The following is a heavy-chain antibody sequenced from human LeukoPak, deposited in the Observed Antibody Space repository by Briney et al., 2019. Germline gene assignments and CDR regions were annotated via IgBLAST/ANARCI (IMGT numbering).Heavy chain of an antibody. CDR1: EFPFTRAW. CDR3: TTCGYDRCGAFDI. CDR2: IKSKTDGGTT. V-gene: IGHV3-15*01. D-gene: IGHD5-12*01. Sequence: PGGSLRLSCAVSEFPFTRAWMTWVDQAPGKGLEWVGRIKSKTDGGTTDYAAPVKGRFSISRDDSKNTLYLQMNSLETEDTAMYYCTTCGYDRCGAFDIWGQGTVVTVSS. J-gene: IGHJ3*02.